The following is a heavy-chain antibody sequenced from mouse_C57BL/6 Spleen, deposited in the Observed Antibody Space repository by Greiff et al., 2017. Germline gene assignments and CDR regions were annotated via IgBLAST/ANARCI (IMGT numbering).Heavy chain of an antibody. D-gene: IGHD1-2*01. J-gene: IGHJ4*01. CDR2: IHPTSGST. Sequence: QVQLQQPGAELVKPGASVKLSCKASGYTFTSYWMHWVQQRPGQGLEWIGMIHPTSGSTNYNEKFKSKATLTVDNSSSTAYMQLSSLTSEDSAVYYCARRDTTAYYAMDYWGQGTSVTVSS. V-gene: IGHV1-64*01. CDR3: ARRDTTAYYAMDY. CDR1: GYTFTSYW.